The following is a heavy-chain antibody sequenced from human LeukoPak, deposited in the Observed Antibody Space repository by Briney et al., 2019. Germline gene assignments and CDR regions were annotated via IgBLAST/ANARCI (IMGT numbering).Heavy chain of an antibody. V-gene: IGHV3-30*02. D-gene: IGHD1-26*01. CDR3: AKDSVPYNGIYDAFDI. CDR1: GFTFSSYG. Sequence: GGSLRLSCGASGFTFSSYGMHWVRQAPGKGLEWVAFIRYDGSNKYYADSVKGRFTISRDNSKNTLYLQMSSLRAEDSAMYYCAKDSVPYNGIYDAFDIWGQGTLVTVSS. J-gene: IGHJ3*02. CDR2: IRYDGSNK.